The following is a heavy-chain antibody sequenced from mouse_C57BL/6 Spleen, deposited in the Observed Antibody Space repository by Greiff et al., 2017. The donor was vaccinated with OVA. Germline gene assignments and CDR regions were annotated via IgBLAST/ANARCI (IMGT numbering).Heavy chain of an antibody. D-gene: IGHD2-14*01. V-gene: IGHV7-1*01. J-gene: IGHJ1*03. Sequence: DVMLVESGGGLVQSGRSLRLSCATSGFTFSDFYMEWVRQAPGKGLEWIAASRNKANDYTTEYSASVKGRFIVSRDTSQSILYLQMNALRAEDPAMYYGARDAGYGYEEGYVDVWGTGTTVTVSS. CDR1: GFTFSDFY. CDR2: SRNKANDYTT. CDR3: ARDAGYGYEEGYVDV.